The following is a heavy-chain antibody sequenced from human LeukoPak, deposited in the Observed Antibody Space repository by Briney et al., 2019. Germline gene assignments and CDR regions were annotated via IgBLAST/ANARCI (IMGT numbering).Heavy chain of an antibody. J-gene: IGHJ4*02. CDR3: ARQYYDILTDPNYFDS. V-gene: IGHV5-51*01. D-gene: IGHD3-9*01. Sequence: GESLKISCKGSGYSFSKYWIGWVRQMPGKGLEWVGIILPGNSDTRYSPSFQGQVTMSADKSISTAYLQWSSLKAADTAMYYCARQYYDILTDPNYFDSWGQGTLVTVSS. CDR1: GYSFSKYW. CDR2: ILPGNSDT.